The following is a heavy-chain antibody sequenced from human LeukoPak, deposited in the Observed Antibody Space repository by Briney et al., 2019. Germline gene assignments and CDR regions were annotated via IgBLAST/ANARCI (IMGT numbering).Heavy chain of an antibody. D-gene: IGHD3-22*01. V-gene: IGHV3-21*01. CDR2: ISSSSSSYI. CDR3: ARVGSGYYYALDY. Sequence: GGSLRLSCAASGFTFSSYSMTWVRQAPGKGLEWVSSISSSSSSYIYYADSVKGRFTISRDNAKNSLYLQMNSLRAEDTAVYYCARVGSGYYYALDYWGQGTLVTVSS. J-gene: IGHJ4*02. CDR1: GFTFSSYS.